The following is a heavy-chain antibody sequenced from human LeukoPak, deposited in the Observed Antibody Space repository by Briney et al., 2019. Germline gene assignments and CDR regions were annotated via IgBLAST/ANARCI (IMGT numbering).Heavy chain of an antibody. D-gene: IGHD3-3*01. CDR1: GGTFSSYA. V-gene: IGHV1-69*01. CDR3: ASGGQIGGYGFWSGYYPPTWYFDL. J-gene: IGHJ2*01. CDR2: IIPIFGTA. Sequence: SVKVSCKASGGTFSSYAISWVRQAPGQGLEWMGGIIPIFGTANYAQKFQGRVTITADESTSTAYMELSSLRSEDTAVYYCASGGQIGGYGFWSGYYPPTWYFDLWGRGTLVTVSS.